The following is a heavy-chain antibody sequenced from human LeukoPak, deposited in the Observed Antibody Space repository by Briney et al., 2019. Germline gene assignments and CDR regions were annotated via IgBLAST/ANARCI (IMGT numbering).Heavy chain of an antibody. CDR2: ISGSGSTK. CDR3: ARKGSSWYYFDY. CDR1: GFTFSSYE. V-gene: IGHV3-48*03. D-gene: IGHD6-13*01. Sequence: GGSLRLSCAASGFTFSSYEMNWVRQAPGKGLEWVSYISGSGSTKYYADPAKGRFTISKDNAKNSLYLQMNSLRAADTAAYYCARKGSSWYYFDYWGQGTLVTVSS. J-gene: IGHJ4*02.